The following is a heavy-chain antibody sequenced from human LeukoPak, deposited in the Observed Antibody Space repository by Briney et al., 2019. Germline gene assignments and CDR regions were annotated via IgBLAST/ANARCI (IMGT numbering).Heavy chain of an antibody. CDR3: AREQSDHFWSGYRPLDY. CDR2: IYYSGST. J-gene: IGHJ4*02. CDR1: GGSISSGGYW. Sequence: SETLSLTCTAAGGSISSGGYWWSCIRQPPGKGLECIGYIYYSGSTYYNPSLKSRVTISVDTSKNQFSLKLSSVTAADTAVYYCAREQSDHFWSGYRPLDYWGQGALVTVSS. D-gene: IGHD3-3*02. V-gene: IGHV4-30-4*08.